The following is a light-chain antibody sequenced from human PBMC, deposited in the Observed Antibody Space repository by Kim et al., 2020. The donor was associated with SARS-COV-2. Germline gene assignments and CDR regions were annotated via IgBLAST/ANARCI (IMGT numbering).Light chain of an antibody. Sequence: SYELTQPPSVSVAPGKTARITWGGNNIGSKSVHWYQQKPGQAPVLVIYYDSDRPSGIPERFSGSNSGNTATLTISRVEAWDEADYYCQVWGSSSDHYVFG. CDR2: YDS. CDR1: NIGSKS. CDR3: QVWGSSSDHYV. J-gene: IGLJ1*01. V-gene: IGLV3-21*04.